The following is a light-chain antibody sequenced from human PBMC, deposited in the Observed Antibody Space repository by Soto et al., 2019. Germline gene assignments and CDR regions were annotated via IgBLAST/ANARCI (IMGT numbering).Light chain of an antibody. J-gene: IGKJ5*01. CDR1: QSVSNN. V-gene: IGKV3-15*01. CDR2: YAS. CDR3: QQYNNWPPIT. Sequence: EIMMTQSPATLSVSPGERATLSCRASQSVSNNLAWYQQKPGQVPRLLIYYASTRATGIPARFSGSGSGQEFTLTISSLQSEDFALYYCQQYNNWPPITFGQGTRLEIK.